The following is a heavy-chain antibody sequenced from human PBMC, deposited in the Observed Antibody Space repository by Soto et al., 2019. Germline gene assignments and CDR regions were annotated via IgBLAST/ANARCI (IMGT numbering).Heavy chain of an antibody. D-gene: IGHD3-22*01. J-gene: IGHJ4*02. CDR3: AADLYYYDSSGHGALGY. V-gene: IGHV1-58*01. CDR1: GFTFTSSA. Sequence: SVKVSCKASGFTFTSSAVQWVRQARGQRLEWIGWIVVGSGNTNYAQKFQERVTITRDMSTSTAYMELSSLRSEDTAVYYCAADLYYYDSSGHGALGYWGQGTLVTVSS. CDR2: IVVGSGNT.